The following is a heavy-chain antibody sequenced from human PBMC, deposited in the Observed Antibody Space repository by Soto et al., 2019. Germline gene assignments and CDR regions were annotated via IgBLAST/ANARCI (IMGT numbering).Heavy chain of an antibody. CDR2: ISAYNGNR. J-gene: IGHJ4*02. CDR3: ARDSPPVDY. V-gene: IGHV1-18*01. Sequence: QGQLVQSGAEVKKPGASVKVSCKASGYTFSSYGISWVRQAPGQGLEWMGWISAYNGNRKYAQKFQGRVTMTTDTSPSTAYMELRSMRSDATAVYYCARDSPPVDYWGPGTLVTVSS. CDR1: GYTFSSYG.